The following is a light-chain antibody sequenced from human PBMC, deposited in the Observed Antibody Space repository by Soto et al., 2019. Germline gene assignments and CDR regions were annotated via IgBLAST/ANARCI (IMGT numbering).Light chain of an antibody. CDR2: GAS. J-gene: IGKJ1*01. CDR1: QSVSSGY. Sequence: EIVLTQSPGTLSLSPGERATLSCRASQSVSSGYLAWYQQKPGQSPRLLIYGASSRATGIPDRFSGSGSGTDFTLTISRLEPEEFAVYYCQQYGSSPWTVGQGTKVEIQ. CDR3: QQYGSSPWT. V-gene: IGKV3-20*01.